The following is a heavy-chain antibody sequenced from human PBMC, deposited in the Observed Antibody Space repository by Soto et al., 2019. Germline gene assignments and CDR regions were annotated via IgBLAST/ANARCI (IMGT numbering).Heavy chain of an antibody. CDR1: RFTFDNYV. CDR2: ISDSGGST. V-gene: IGHV3-23*01. Sequence: EVYLLDSGGGLVQPGGSLRVSCVASRFTFDNYVMSWVRQAPGKGLEWVSIISDSGGSTYYADSVKGRFTISRDNSKNTLHLQMNSLRAEDTAVYYCTKGWLDYWGQGTLVTVSS. CDR3: TKGWLDY. J-gene: IGHJ4*02. D-gene: IGHD2-15*01.